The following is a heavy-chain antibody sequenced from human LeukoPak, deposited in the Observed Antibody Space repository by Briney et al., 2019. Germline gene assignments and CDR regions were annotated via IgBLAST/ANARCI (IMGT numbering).Heavy chain of an antibody. CDR3: ARDRDSSGLRDFDL. CDR1: GGSLSSYY. Sequence: SETLSLTCTASGGSLSSYYWSRIRQPPGKGLEWIGYIYYSGSTNYNPSLKSRVTISIDTSKNQFSLKVTSVTAADTAVYYCARDRDSSGLRDFDLWGRGTLVTVSS. CDR2: IYYSGST. J-gene: IGHJ2*01. D-gene: IGHD3-22*01. V-gene: IGHV4-59*01.